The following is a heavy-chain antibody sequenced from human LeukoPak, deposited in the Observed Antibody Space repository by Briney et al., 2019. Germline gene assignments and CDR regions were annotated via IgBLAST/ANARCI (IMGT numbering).Heavy chain of an antibody. CDR2: ITSGVNYV. Sequence: GGSLRLSCAASGFTFTTYTMNWVRQAPGKGLEWVSSITSGVNYVNYADSVKGRFTISRDNAKNSLYLQMNSLRAHDTAVYYCARDSARAGYYYYMDVWGKGTTVTVSS. J-gene: IGHJ6*03. CDR1: GFTFTTYT. V-gene: IGHV3-21*01. D-gene: IGHD3-10*01. CDR3: ARDSARAGYYYYMDV.